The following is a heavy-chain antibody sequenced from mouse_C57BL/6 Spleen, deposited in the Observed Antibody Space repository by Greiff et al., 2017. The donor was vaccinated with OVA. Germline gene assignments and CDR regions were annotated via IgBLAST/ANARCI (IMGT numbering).Heavy chain of an antibody. CDR1: GYTFTSYW. V-gene: IGHV1-64*01. Sequence: QVQLKQPGAELVKPGASVKLSCKASGYTFTSYWMHWVKQRPGQGLEWIGMIHPNSGSTNYNEKFKSKATLTVDKSSSTAYMQLSSLTSEDSAVYYCARGDGYDGYFDVWGTGTTVTVSS. CDR3: ARGDGYDGYFDV. D-gene: IGHD2-2*01. CDR2: IHPNSGST. J-gene: IGHJ1*03.